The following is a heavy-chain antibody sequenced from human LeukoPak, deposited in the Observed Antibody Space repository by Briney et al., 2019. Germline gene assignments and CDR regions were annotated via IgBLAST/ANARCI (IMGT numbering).Heavy chain of an antibody. CDR1: GFTFSNYA. CDR2: VSDLGAST. CDR3: AKPRTIAVPGRSGFDS. Sequence: SGGSLRLSCAASGFTFSNYAMNWVRQAPGKGLEWVSVVSDLGASTYYADSVKGRFTISRDNSKNTLYLQMNSLRVEDTAVYYCAKPRTIAVPGRSGFDSWGQGTLVTVSS. D-gene: IGHD6-13*01. J-gene: IGHJ4*01. V-gene: IGHV3-23*01.